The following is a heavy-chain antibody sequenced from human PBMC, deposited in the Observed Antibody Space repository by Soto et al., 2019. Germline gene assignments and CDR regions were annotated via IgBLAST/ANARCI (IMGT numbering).Heavy chain of an antibody. CDR2: IYHSGST. V-gene: IGHV4-4*02. CDR3: ARGSGWFGELSPSDY. J-gene: IGHJ4*02. D-gene: IGHD3-10*01. CDR1: SGSISSSNW. Sequence: QVQLQESGPGLVKPSGTLSLTCAVSSGSISSSNWWSWVRQPPGKGLEWIGEIYHSGSTNYNPSLKSRVTISVDKSKNQVSLKLSSVTAADTAVYYCARGSGWFGELSPSDYWGQGTLVTVSS.